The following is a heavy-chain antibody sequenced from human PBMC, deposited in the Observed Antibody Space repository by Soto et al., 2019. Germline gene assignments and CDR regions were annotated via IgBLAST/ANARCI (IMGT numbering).Heavy chain of an antibody. Sequence: SETLSLTCTVSGGSISSYYWSWIRQPPGKGLEWIGYIYYIGSTNYNPSLKSRVTISVDTSNNQFSLKLSSVTAADTAVYYCARDHTYGSGAPYWFDPWGQGTLVTVSS. CDR2: IYYIGST. CDR1: GGSISSYY. CDR3: ARDHTYGSGAPYWFDP. V-gene: IGHV4-59*01. J-gene: IGHJ5*02. D-gene: IGHD3-10*01.